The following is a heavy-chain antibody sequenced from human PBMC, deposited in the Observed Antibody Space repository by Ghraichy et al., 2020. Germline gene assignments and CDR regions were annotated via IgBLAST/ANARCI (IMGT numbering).Heavy chain of an antibody. Sequence: GGSLRLSCSASGFMFSRYGMHWVRQAPGKGLEWVALIWFDGSKKYYADSVKGRFTISRDNSKNTLYLQMDSLRGEDTAVYYCARDSLVQYDYWGQGTLVTVSS. CDR3: ARDSLVQYDY. CDR2: IWFDGSKK. CDR1: GFMFSRYG. D-gene: IGHD2-8*02. V-gene: IGHV3-33*01. J-gene: IGHJ4*02.